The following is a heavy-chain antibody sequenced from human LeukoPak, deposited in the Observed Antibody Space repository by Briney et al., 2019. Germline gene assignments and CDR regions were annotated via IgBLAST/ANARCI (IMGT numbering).Heavy chain of an antibody. D-gene: IGHD5-24*01. CDR1: GFTFNNHV. Sequence: GGSLRLSCAASGFTFNNHVMHWVRQAPGKGLEWVAVISSDGSMKHYADSVKGRFTISRDNSQNTLYLQMNSLRSEDTAVYFCAKADEYYYYYYYLDVWGKGTTVTVSS. J-gene: IGHJ6*03. CDR3: AKADEYYYYYYYLDV. V-gene: IGHV3-30*04. CDR2: ISSDGSMK.